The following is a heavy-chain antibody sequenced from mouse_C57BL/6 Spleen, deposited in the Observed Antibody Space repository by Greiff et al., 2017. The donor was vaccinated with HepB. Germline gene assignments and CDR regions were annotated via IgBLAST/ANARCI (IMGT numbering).Heavy chain of an antibody. D-gene: IGHD1-1*02. V-gene: IGHV3-6*01. Sequence: EVKLVESGPGLVKPSQSLSLTCSVTGYSITSGYYWNWIRQFPGNKLEWMGYISYDGSNNYNPSLKNRISITRDTSKNQFFLKLNSVTTEDTATYYCAREGGNAWFAYWGQGTLVTVSA. CDR2: ISYDGSN. CDR3: AREGGNAWFAY. J-gene: IGHJ3*01. CDR1: GYSITSGYY.